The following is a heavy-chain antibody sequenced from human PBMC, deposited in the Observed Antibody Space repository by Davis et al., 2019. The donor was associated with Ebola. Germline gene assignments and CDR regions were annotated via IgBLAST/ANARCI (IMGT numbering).Heavy chain of an antibody. CDR2: ISSTGSSI. CDR3: ARMAQYSSSSEYDY. Sequence: GESLKISCAASGFTFSSYWMSWVRQAPGKGLEWVSYISSTGSSIYYADSVKGRVTISRDNAKNSLYLQMNSLRAEDTAMYYCARMAQYSSSSEYDYWGQGTLVTVSS. J-gene: IGHJ4*02. D-gene: IGHD6-6*01. V-gene: IGHV3-48*04. CDR1: GFTFSSYW.